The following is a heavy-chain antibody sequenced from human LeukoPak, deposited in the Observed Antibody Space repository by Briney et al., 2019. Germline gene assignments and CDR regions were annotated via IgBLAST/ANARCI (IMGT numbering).Heavy chain of an antibody. Sequence: GGSLRLSXASSGFTFNNYAMTWVRQAPGKGLEWVSSITVSGGSTYCADSVKGRFTISRDNSKNTLYLQMSGLRAEDTAVYYCARDYPTSGIVTIFDYWGQGTLVTVSS. CDR2: ITVSGGST. D-gene: IGHD1-1*01. J-gene: IGHJ4*02. V-gene: IGHV3-23*01. CDR1: GFTFNNYA. CDR3: ARDYPTSGIVTIFDY.